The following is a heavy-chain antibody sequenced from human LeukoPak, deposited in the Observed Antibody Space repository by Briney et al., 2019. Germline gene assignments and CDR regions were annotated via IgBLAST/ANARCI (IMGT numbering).Heavy chain of an antibody. CDR3: ARGYGSYQNY. CDR1: GFTFSSYS. V-gene: IGHV3-74*01. Sequence: QPGGSLRLSCAASGFTFSSYSMHWVRQAPGKGLVWVSRLNSDGSSANYADSVKGRFTISRDNAKNTLYLQMNSLRAEDTAVYYCARGYGSYQNYWGQGTLVTVSS. J-gene: IGHJ4*02. CDR2: LNSDGSSA. D-gene: IGHD1-26*01.